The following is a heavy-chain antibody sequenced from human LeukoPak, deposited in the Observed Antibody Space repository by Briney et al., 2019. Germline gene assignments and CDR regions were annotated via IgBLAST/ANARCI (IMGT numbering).Heavy chain of an antibody. CDR2: IKSKTDGGAT. V-gene: IGHV3-15*01. Sequence: PGGSLRLSCAASGFTFSSYEMSWVRQAPGKGLEWVGRIKSKTDGGATHYAAPVKGRFTISRDDSKNTLYLQMNSLKTEDTAAYYCTTEAYYYDSGAIKYFDYWGQGTLVTVSS. J-gene: IGHJ4*02. D-gene: IGHD3-22*01. CDR3: TTEAYYYDSGAIKYFDY. CDR1: GFTFSSYE.